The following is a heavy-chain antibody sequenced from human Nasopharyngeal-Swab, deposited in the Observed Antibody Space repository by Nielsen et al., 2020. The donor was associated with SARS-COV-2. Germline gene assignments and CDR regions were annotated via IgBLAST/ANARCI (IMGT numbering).Heavy chain of an antibody. CDR2: IKSKTDGGTT. V-gene: IGHV3-15*01. CDR1: GFTFSNAW. J-gene: IGHJ6*02. CDR3: TTAEKGGSWYYYYGMDV. D-gene: IGHD3-10*01. Sequence: GESLKISCAASGFTFSNAWLSLVRQAPGKGLECVGRIKSKTDGGTTDYAAPVKGRFTISRDDSKNTLYLQMNSLKTEDTAVYYCTTAEKGGSWYYYYGMDVWGQGTTVTVYS.